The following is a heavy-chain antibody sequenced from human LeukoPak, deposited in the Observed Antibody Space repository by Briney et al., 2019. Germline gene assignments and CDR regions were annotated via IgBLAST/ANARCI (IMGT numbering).Heavy chain of an antibody. Sequence: SETLSLTCTVSGGSLSRYYWHWLRQSPGKGLEWIGNILFSETTNYNPSLQSRVTISGDTSKGQIFLNVTSVTAADTGTFYCARSTNHWYSELWGRGTLVTVAS. D-gene: IGHD1-1*01. CDR2: ILFSETT. CDR3: ARSTNHWYSEL. V-gene: IGHV4-59*08. CDR1: GGSLSRYY. J-gene: IGHJ2*01.